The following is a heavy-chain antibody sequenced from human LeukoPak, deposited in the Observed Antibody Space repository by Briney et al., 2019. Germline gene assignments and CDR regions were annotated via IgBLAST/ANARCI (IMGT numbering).Heavy chain of an antibody. D-gene: IGHD6-13*01. CDR1: GFTFSNRW. Sequence: GGSLRLSCAASGFTFSNRWMSWVRQAPGKGLEWVANIRHDGGEKYYVGSVRGRFTISRDNTKNSLSLQMNSLRAEDTAIYYCARRIILAASGWGYGMDFWGQGTTVTVSS. J-gene: IGHJ6*02. CDR3: ARRIILAASGWGYGMDF. V-gene: IGHV3-7*03. CDR2: IRHDGGEK.